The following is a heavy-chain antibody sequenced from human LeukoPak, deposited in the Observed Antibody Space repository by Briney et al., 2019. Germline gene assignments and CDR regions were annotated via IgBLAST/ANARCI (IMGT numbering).Heavy chain of an antibody. CDR1: GFTFSDYG. V-gene: IGHV3-33*06. CDR3: AKDGDAYTEFYYYYMDV. D-gene: IGHD5-24*01. Sequence: PGGSLRLSCAASGFTFSDYGLHWVRQAPGKGLGWVALIWHDGSNKYYADSVMGRFTISRDNSKNTVYLQMNSLRAEDTAMYYCAKDGDAYTEFYYYYMDVWGNGTTVTVSS. J-gene: IGHJ6*03. CDR2: IWHDGSNK.